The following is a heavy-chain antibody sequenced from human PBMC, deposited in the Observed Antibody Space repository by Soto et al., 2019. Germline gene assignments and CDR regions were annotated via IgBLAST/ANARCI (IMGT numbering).Heavy chain of an antibody. Sequence: QVQLVESGGGVVQPGRSLRLSCAASGFTFSSYGMHWVRQAPGKGLEWVAVIWYDGSNKYYADSVKGRFTISRDNSKNTLYLQMNSLRAEATAVYYCARPDPPYDILTGLNIPTSYGMDVWGQGTTVTVSS. CDR3: ARPDPPYDILTGLNIPTSYGMDV. D-gene: IGHD3-9*01. CDR1: GFTFSSYG. V-gene: IGHV3-33*01. CDR2: IWYDGSNK. J-gene: IGHJ6*02.